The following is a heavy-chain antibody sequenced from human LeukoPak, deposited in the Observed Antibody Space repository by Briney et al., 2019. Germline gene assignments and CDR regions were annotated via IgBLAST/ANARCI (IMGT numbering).Heavy chain of an antibody. V-gene: IGHV3-23*01. Sequence: PGGSLRLSCAASGFTFSTYGMHWVRQAPGKGLEWVSAISGSGGSTYYADSVKGRFTISRDNSKNTLYLQMNSLRAEDTAVYYCARTAGDFDYWGQGTLVTVSS. CDR1: GFTFSTYG. CDR3: ARTAGDFDY. CDR2: ISGSGGST. J-gene: IGHJ4*02.